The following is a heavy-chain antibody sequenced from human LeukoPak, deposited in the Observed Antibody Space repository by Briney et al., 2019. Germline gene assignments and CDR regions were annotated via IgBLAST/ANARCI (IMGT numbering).Heavy chain of an antibody. CDR2: IYPGDSDT. Sequence: GESLKISCKGSGYSFTSYWIGWVRQMPGKGLEWMGIIYPGDSDTRYSPSFQGQVTISADKSISTAYLQWSSLKASDTAMYYCARRGLYYYDSSGSPTGDYWGQGTLVTVSS. D-gene: IGHD3-22*01. J-gene: IGHJ4*02. V-gene: IGHV5-51*01. CDR1: GYSFTSYW. CDR3: ARRGLYYYDSSGSPTGDY.